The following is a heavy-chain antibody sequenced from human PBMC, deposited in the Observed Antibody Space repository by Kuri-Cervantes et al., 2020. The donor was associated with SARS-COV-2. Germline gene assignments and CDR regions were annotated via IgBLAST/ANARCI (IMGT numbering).Heavy chain of an antibody. Sequence: LSLTCAASGFTFSSYWMSWVRQAPGKGLEWVANIKQDGSEKYYVDSVKGRFTISRDNAKNSLYLPMNSLRAEDTAVYYCARGETSSSEYYYYYMDVWGKGTTVTVSS. V-gene: IGHV3-7*01. J-gene: IGHJ6*03. CDR1: GFTFSSYW. CDR2: IKQDGSEK. CDR3: ARGETSSSEYYYYYMDV. D-gene: IGHD6-6*01.